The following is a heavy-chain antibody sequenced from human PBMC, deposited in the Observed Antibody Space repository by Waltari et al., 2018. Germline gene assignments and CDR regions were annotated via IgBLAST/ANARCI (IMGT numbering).Heavy chain of an antibody. Sequence: QVQLQQWGAGLLKPSETLSLTCAVYGGSFSGYYWSWIRQPPGKGLDWIGKINHSGSTTCNPSLKSRLTISVDTSKNQFSLTLSSVTAADTAVYYCARDPHAFDIWGQGTMVTVSS. J-gene: IGHJ3*02. CDR3: ARDPHAFDI. CDR1: GGSFSGYY. V-gene: IGHV4-34*01. CDR2: INHSGST.